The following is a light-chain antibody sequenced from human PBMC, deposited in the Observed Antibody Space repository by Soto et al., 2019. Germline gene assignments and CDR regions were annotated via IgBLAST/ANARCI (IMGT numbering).Light chain of an antibody. CDR3: QQYYGSPWT. CDR2: WTS. CDR1: QSVLYSSNNKNY. V-gene: IGKV4-1*01. J-gene: IGKJ1*01. Sequence: DIVMTQSPDSLAVSLGERATINCKSSQSVLYSSNNKNYLAWYQQKPGQPPKLLIYWTSTRESGVPDRFNGSGSGTDFTLTISSLQAEDVAVYYCQQYYGSPWTFGQGTKVEIK.